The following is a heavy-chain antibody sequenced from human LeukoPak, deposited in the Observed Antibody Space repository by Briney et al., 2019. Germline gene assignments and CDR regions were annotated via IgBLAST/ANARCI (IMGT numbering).Heavy chain of an antibody. J-gene: IGHJ4*02. CDR3: ARMFRAHYYDSSGVFDY. CDR1: GGSISSGSYY. D-gene: IGHD3-22*01. CDR2: IYTSGST. V-gene: IGHV4-61*02. Sequence: SETLSLTCAVSGGSISSGSYYWSWIRQPAGKGLEWIGRIYTSGSTNYNPSLKSRVTISIDTSKNKFSLKLRSVTAADTAVYYCARMFRAHYYDSSGVFDYWGQGTLVTVSS.